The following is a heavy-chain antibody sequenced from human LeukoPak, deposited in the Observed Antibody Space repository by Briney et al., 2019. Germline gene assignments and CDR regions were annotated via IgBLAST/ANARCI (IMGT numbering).Heavy chain of an antibody. CDR3: AKAGYSYGLNWFDP. V-gene: IGHV3-23*01. J-gene: IGHJ5*02. CDR2: ISGGGTIT. Sequence: GGSLRLSCAASGFTFSSYSMNWVRQAPGKGLEWVSTISGGGTITYYADSVKGRFTISRDNSKNTLYLQMNSLRAEDTALYYCAKAGYSYGLNWFDPWGQGTLVTVSS. CDR1: GFTFSSYS. D-gene: IGHD5-18*01.